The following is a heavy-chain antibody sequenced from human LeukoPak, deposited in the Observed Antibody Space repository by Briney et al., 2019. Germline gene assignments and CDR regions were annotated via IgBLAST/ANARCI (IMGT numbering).Heavy chain of an antibody. Sequence: GGSLRLSCAASGLTFRSYAMSWVRQAPGKGLEWVSAISGSGGSTYYADSVKGRFTISRDNSKNTLYLQMNSLRAEDTAVYYCAKDPNELSSSWFDYWGQGTLVTVSS. CDR2: ISGSGGST. CDR3: AKDPNELSSSWFDY. J-gene: IGHJ4*02. V-gene: IGHV3-23*01. D-gene: IGHD6-13*01. CDR1: GLTFRSYA.